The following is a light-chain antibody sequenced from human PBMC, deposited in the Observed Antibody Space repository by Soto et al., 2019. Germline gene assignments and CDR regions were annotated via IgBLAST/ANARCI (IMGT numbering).Light chain of an antibody. CDR2: QVS. CDR3: MQATEFPYT. J-gene: IGKJ2*01. V-gene: IGKV2-24*01. Sequence: DIVMTQTPLSSPVTLGQPASISCRSSRSLVHSDGNTYLTWLHRRPGQPPRLLIYQVSYRFSGAPDTVSGSGAGTDFTLRISRVEVEDVGVYYCMQATEFPYTFGQGTTLEIK. CDR1: RSLVHSDGNTY.